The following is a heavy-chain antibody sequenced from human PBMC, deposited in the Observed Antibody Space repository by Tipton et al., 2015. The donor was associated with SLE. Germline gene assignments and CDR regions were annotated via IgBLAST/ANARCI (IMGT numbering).Heavy chain of an antibody. D-gene: IGHD3-3*01. CDR3: ARSLSIPILGGRGY. Sequence: TLSLTCTVSGGSISSYYWSWIRQPPGKGLEWIGTIYYSGSTNYNPSLKSRVTISVDTSKNQFSLKLSSVTAADTAVYYCARSLSIPILGGRGYWAQGTPVTVSS. J-gene: IGHJ4*02. V-gene: IGHV4-59*01. CDR2: IYYSGST. CDR1: GGSISSYY.